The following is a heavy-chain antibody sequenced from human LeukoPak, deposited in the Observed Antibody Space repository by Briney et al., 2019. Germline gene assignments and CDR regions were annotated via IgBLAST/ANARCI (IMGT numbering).Heavy chain of an antibody. CDR1: GFTFTSSA. Sequence: GASVKVSCKASGFTFTSSAVQWVRQARGQRLEWIGWIVVGSGNTNYAQKFQERVTITGDMSTSTAYMELSSLRSEDTAVYYCAADQYYYDSSGYSYYFDYWGQGTLVTVSS. CDR2: IVVGSGNT. D-gene: IGHD3-22*01. CDR3: AADQYYYDSSGYSYYFDY. J-gene: IGHJ4*02. V-gene: IGHV1-58*01.